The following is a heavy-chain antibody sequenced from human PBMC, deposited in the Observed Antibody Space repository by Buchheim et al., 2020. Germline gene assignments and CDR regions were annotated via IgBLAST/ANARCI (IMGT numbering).Heavy chain of an antibody. D-gene: IGHD5-24*01. CDR3: ARALVGDGYSSGY. CDR1: GFTFSRYW. CDR2: INQDGSAT. J-gene: IGHJ4*02. V-gene: IGHV3-7*01. Sequence: EVQLVESGGGLVQPGGSLRLSCAASGFTFSRYWMYWVRQAPGKGLVWVANINQDGSATYCVDSVKGRFTISRDNAKDSLFLQMNSLRAEDTAVYYCARALVGDGYSSGYWGQGTL.